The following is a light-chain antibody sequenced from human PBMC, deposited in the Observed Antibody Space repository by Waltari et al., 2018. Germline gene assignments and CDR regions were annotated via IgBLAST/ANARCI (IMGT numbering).Light chain of an antibody. J-gene: IGKJ4*01. Sequence: EIMMTQSPATLSLSPGERATLSCRASQSVTTYLGWIQQTPGQAPRLLIYDASKRATGIPARFSGSGSGTDFTLTISNLEPEDFAIYYCHQRSSWPLTFGGGTRVEI. V-gene: IGKV3-11*01. CDR3: HQRSSWPLT. CDR1: QSVTTY. CDR2: DAS.